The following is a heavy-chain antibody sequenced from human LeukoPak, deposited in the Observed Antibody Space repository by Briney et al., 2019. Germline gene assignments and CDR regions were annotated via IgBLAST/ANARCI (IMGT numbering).Heavy chain of an antibody. CDR3: ARTTPIYDSSGYSRYYFDS. J-gene: IGHJ4*02. CDR1: GGSISSNF. V-gene: IGHV4-59*01. Sequence: SETLSLTCTVSGGSISSNFWSWIRQPPGKGLEWIGYIYYTGSTSYNPSLKSRVTISIDTSENQFSLKLRSVTTADTAVYYCARTTPIYDSSGYSRYYFDSWGQGTLVTVSS. D-gene: IGHD3-22*01. CDR2: IYYTGST.